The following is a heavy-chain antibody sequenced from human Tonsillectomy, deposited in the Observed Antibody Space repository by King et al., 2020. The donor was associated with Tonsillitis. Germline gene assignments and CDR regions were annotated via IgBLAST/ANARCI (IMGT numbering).Heavy chain of an antibody. V-gene: IGHV3-48*03. J-gene: IGHJ3*02. CDR2: ISSSGSTI. CDR3: ARVGIDYYDSSGYYRVDAFDI. D-gene: IGHD3-22*01. Sequence: VQLVESGGGLVQPGGSLRLSCAASGFTFSSYEMNWVRQAPGKGLEWVSYISSSGSTIYYADSVKGRFTISRDNAKNSLYLQMNSLRAEDTAVYYCARVGIDYYDSSGYYRVDAFDIWGQGTMVTVSS. CDR1: GFTFSSYE.